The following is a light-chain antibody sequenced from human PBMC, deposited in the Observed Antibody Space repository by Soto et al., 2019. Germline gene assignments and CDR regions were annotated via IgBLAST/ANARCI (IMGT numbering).Light chain of an antibody. J-gene: IGLJ1*01. Sequence: QSALTQPASVSGSPGQSITISCTGTSSDVGGSNYVSWYQQHPGKAPKLMIYEVSDRPSGVSNRFSGSKSGNTASLTISGLQAEDEVDYYCSSYTTSNTLAYVFGTGTKLTVL. CDR2: EVS. CDR3: SSYTTSNTLAYV. CDR1: SSDVGGSNY. V-gene: IGLV2-14*01.